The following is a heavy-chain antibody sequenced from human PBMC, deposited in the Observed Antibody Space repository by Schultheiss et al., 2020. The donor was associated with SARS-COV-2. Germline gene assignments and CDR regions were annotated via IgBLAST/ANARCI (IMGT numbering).Heavy chain of an antibody. CDR3: ARAGLGPLDY. V-gene: IGHV3-30*03. J-gene: IGHJ4*02. D-gene: IGHD6-19*01. CDR1: GFTFSSYS. Sequence: GGSLRLSCATSGFTFSSYSMIWVRQAPGKGLEWVAVISYDGSNKYYADSVKGRFTISRDNSKNTLSLQMNSLRAEDTAVYYCARAGLGPLDYWGQGTLVTVSS. CDR2: ISYDGSNK.